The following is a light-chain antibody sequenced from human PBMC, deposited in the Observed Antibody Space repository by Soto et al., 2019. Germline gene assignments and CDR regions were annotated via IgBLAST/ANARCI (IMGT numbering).Light chain of an antibody. CDR2: AAS. CDR3: QQSHSTGST. Sequence: DIQMTQSPSSLSASVGDRVTITCRASQSISNYLNWYQQKPGKAPKLLIYAASSLQSGVPSRFSGSGSGTDFTLTISSLQPEDFATHYCQQSHSTGSTFGQGTKLEIK. CDR1: QSISNY. V-gene: IGKV1-39*01. J-gene: IGKJ2*01.